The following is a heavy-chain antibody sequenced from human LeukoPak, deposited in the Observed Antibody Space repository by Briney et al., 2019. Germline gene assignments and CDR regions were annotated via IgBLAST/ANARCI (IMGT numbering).Heavy chain of an antibody. D-gene: IGHD6-13*01. CDR3: ARDKPAAGGGYGSLFDY. CDR1: GFSFNSYT. J-gene: IGHJ4*02. V-gene: IGHV3-7*03. Sequence: TGGPLRLSCAGSGFSFNSYTLSWVRQPPGKGLEWVANIKQDESEKYYVDSVKGRFTISRDNAKNSLFLQMISLRAEDTAVYYCARDKPAAGGGYGSLFDYWGQGTLVTVSS. CDR2: IKQDESEK.